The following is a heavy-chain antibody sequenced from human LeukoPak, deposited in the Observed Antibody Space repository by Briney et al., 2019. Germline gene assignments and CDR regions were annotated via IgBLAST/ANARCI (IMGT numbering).Heavy chain of an antibody. Sequence: ASVKVSCEASGYTFTSYGISWVRQAPGQGLEWMGIINPSGGSTSYAQKFQGRVTMTRDMSTSTVCMELSSLRSEGTAVYYCARDLGYYDSSGYSRLFDYWGQGTLVTVSS. D-gene: IGHD3-22*01. V-gene: IGHV1-46*01. CDR3: ARDLGYYDSSGYSRLFDY. CDR2: INPSGGST. CDR1: GYTFTSYG. J-gene: IGHJ4*02.